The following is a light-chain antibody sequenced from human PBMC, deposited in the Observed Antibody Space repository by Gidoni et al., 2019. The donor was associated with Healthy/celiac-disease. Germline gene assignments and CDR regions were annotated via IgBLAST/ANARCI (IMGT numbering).Light chain of an antibody. V-gene: IGKV1-39*01. CDR1: QSISSY. J-gene: IGKJ2*01. CDR2: AAS. CDR3: QQSYSTPPT. Sequence: DIQMTQSPSSLSASVGDRVTITCRASQSISSYLNWYQQKPGKAPKLLIYAASSGSGTDFTLTISSLQPEDFATYYCQQSYSTPPTFGQGTKLEIK.